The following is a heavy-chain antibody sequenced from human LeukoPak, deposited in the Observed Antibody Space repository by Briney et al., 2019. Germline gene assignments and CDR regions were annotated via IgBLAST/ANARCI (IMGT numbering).Heavy chain of an antibody. J-gene: IGHJ6*02. CDR1: GFTFSSYS. Sequence: GGSLRLSCAASGFTFSSYSMNWVRQAPGKGLEWVSSIISISSYIYYADSVKGRFTISRDNAKNSLYLQMNSLRAEDTAVYYCARDPKDYGDYYYYGMDVWGQGTTVTVSS. D-gene: IGHD4-17*01. CDR3: ARDPKDYGDYYYYGMDV. CDR2: IISISSYI. V-gene: IGHV3-21*01.